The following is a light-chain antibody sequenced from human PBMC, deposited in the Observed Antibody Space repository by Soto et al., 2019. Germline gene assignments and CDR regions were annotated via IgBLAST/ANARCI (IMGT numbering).Light chain of an antibody. CDR2: EVS. J-gene: IGLJ1*01. CDR3: SSYTSSSTYV. CDR1: SSYVGGYNY. V-gene: IGLV2-14*01. Sequence: QSALTQPASVSGSPGQSITISCTGTSSYVGGYNYVSWYQQHPGKAPKLMIYEVSKRPSGVSNRFSGSKSGNTASLTISGLQAEDEADYYCSSYTSSSTYVFGTGTKLTVL.